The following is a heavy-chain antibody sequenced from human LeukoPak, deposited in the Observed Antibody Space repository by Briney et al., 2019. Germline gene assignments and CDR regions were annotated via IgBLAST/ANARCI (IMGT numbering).Heavy chain of an antibody. CDR1: GGSISIFY. V-gene: IGHV4-59*01. CDR2: IHYSGTT. Sequence: SETLSLTCTVSGGSISIFYWSWIRQPPGKGLEWIGDIHYSGTTNYNPSLKSRVTISLDTSKNQFSLRLSSVTAADTAVYYCARIDAVAATPTSFDYWGQGTLVTVSS. D-gene: IGHD6-19*01. CDR3: ARIDAVAATPTSFDY. J-gene: IGHJ4*02.